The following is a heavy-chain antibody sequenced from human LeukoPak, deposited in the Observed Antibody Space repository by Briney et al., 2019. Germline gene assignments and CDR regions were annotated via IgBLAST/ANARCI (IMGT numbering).Heavy chain of an antibody. CDR2: INQSGST. D-gene: IGHD3-10*01. J-gene: IGHJ4*02. Sequence: SETLSLTCAVYGGSFSGYYWSWIRQSPGKGLEWIGEINQSGSTNHNPSLKSRVTISVDTSKNQFSLKVSSVSAADTAVYYCARGYGSGFAYWGQGTLVTVSS. V-gene: IGHV4-34*01. CDR1: GGSFSGYY. CDR3: ARGYGSGFAY.